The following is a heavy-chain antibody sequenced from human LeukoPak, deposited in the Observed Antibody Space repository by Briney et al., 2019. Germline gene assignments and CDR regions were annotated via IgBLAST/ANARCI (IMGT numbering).Heavy chain of an antibody. D-gene: IGHD2-21*02. Sequence: PGRSLRLSCAASGFTFDDYAMHWVRQAPGKGLEWVSGISGSGGSTYYADSVKGRFTISRDNSKNTLYLQMNSLRAEDTAVYYCAKLHIVVVTAYLDYWGQGTLVTVSS. CDR3: AKLHIVVVTAYLDY. J-gene: IGHJ4*02. CDR1: GFTFDDYA. V-gene: IGHV3-23*01. CDR2: ISGSGGST.